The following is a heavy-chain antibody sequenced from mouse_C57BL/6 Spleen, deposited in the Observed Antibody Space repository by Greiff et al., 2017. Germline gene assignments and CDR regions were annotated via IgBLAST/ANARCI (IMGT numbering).Heavy chain of an antibody. CDR3: AIDHAPLLAMDY. V-gene: IGHV1-82*01. J-gene: IGHJ4*01. CDR2: IYPGDGDT. Sequence: QVQLQQSGPELVKPGASVKISCKASGYAFSSSWMNWVKQRPGKGLEWIGRIYPGDGDTNYNGKFKGKATLTADKTSSTAYMQLSSLTSEDSAVYFCAIDHAPLLAMDYWGQGTSVTVSS. CDR1: GYAFSSSW.